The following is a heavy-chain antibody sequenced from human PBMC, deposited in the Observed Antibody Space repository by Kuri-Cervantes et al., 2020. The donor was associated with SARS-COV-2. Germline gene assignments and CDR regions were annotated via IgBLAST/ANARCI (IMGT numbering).Heavy chain of an antibody. V-gene: IGHV4-59*08. CDR1: GGSISSYY. Sequence: WGSLRLSCTVSGGSISSYYWSWIRQPPGRGLEWIGYIYYSGSTNYNPSLKSRVTISVDTSKNQFSLKLSSVTAADTAVYYCERHPSIVATTLSLFDPWGQGTLVTVSS. J-gene: IGHJ5*02. CDR3: ERHPSIVATTLSLFDP. CDR2: IYYSGST. D-gene: IGHD5-12*01.